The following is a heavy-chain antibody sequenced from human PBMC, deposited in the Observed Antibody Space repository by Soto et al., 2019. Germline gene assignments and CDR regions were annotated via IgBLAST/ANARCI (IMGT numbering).Heavy chain of an antibody. CDR2: IDPSDSYT. CDR3: ARRPYDSSGYSGFDI. D-gene: IGHD3-22*01. Sequence: GESLKISCKGSGYSFTSYWISWVRQMPGKGLEWMGRIDPSDSYTNYSPSFQGHLTISAAKSISTAYLQWSSLKASDTAMDYYARRPYDSSGYSGFDIWGQGTIVTVSS. CDR1: GYSFTSYW. J-gene: IGHJ3*02. V-gene: IGHV5-10-1*01.